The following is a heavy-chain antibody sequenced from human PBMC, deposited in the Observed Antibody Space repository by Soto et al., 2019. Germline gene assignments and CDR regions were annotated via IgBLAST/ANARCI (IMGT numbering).Heavy chain of an antibody. CDR2: IGSTSAYI. V-gene: IGHV3-21*01. J-gene: IGHJ3*02. D-gene: IGHD5-18*01. CDR3: AREVDTEMGNEASDI. Sequence: EVHLVESGGGLVKPGGSLRLSCAARGFTFSTYSMSWVRQAPGKGLEWVSSIGSTSAYIYYADSLRGRFTISRDNAKNSLYLQMNSLRAEGTAVYDCAREVDTEMGNEASDIWGQGTMVTVSP. CDR1: GFTFSTYS.